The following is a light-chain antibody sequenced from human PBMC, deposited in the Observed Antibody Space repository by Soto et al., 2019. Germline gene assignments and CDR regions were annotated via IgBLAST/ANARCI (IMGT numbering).Light chain of an antibody. CDR2: DVS. CDR3: CSHTTSTTRV. Sequence: HSALSQPASVSGSPGQAITFSFTGTISDIGAYNYGSWYQHHPGRAHKLMIFDVSIRPSGVSNRFSGSKSGNTASLTISGLQAEDEADYYCCSHTTSTTRVFGTGTKVTVL. V-gene: IGLV2-14*03. J-gene: IGLJ1*01. CDR1: ISDIGAYNY.